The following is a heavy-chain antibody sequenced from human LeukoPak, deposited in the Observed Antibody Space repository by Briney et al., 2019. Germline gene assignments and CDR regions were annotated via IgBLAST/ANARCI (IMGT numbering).Heavy chain of an antibody. CDR2: IYSGGST. J-gene: IGHJ4*02. D-gene: IGHD3-10*01. CDR1: EFTVSSNY. Sequence: GGSLRLSCAASEFTVSSNYMSWVRQAPGKGLEWVSVIYSGGSTYYADSVKGRFTISRDNSKNTLYLQMNSLRAEDTAVYYCAREIYGSGSYSAHFDYWGQGTLVTVSS. CDR3: AREIYGSGSYSAHFDY. V-gene: IGHV3-66*01.